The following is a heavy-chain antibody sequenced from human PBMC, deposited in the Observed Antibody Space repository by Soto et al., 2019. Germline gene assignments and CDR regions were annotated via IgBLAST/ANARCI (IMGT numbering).Heavy chain of an antibody. Sequence: ASVKVSCKASGYTFTGYYMHWVRQAPGQGLEWMGWINPNSGGTNYAQKFQGRVTMTRDTSISTAYMELSRLRSDDTAVYYCARAPTYYDFWSGYSIYYYGMDVWGHGTTVTVYS. CDR2: INPNSGGT. D-gene: IGHD3-3*01. V-gene: IGHV1-2*02. CDR3: ARAPTYYDFWSGYSIYYYGMDV. J-gene: IGHJ6*02. CDR1: GYTFTGYY.